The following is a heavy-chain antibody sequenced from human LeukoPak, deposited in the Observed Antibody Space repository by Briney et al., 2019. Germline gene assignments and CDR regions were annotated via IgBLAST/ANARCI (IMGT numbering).Heavy chain of an antibody. V-gene: IGHV4-34*10. CDR3: ARELGRYYFDY. CDR1: GGSFSDYY. CDR2: INHSGST. D-gene: IGHD1-7*01. J-gene: IGHJ4*02. Sequence: SETLSLTCAVFGGSFSDYYWSWIRQPPGQGLEWIGVINHSGSTNYNPSLKSRVTMSVDTSKNQFSLKLSSVTAADTAVYYCARELGRYYFDYWGQGTLVTVSS.